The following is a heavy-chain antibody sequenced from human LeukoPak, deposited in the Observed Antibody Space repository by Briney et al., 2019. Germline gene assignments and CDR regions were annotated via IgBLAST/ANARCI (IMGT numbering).Heavy chain of an antibody. CDR1: GYNFTSYW. CDR3: AMGYCSGGSCAGRYYYYGMDV. D-gene: IGHD2-15*01. CDR2: IYPGDSDT. V-gene: IGHV5-51*01. Sequence: GESLKISCKGSGYNFTSYWIGWVRQMPGKGLEWMGIIYPGDSDTRYSPSFQGQVTITADKSISTAYLQWSSLKASDTAMYYCAMGYCSGGSCAGRYYYYGMDVWGKGTTVTVSS. J-gene: IGHJ6*04.